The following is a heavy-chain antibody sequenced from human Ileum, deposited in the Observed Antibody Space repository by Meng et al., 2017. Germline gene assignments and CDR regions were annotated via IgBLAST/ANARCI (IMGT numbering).Heavy chain of an antibody. V-gene: IGHV4-4*02. J-gene: IGHJ4*02. D-gene: IGHD2-15*01. CDR1: GGSISSCFY. CDR2: IYLAGSP. CDR3: VRHGGKYFDS. Sequence: QVHLTEAGPGLVGPSVTLSLTSTVSGGSISSCFYWSWVRQSPGKGLEWIGQIYLAGSPNYNPSLESRVTISVDKSKNQFSLRLTSVTAADTAIFYCVRHGGKYFDSWGQGTLVTVSS.